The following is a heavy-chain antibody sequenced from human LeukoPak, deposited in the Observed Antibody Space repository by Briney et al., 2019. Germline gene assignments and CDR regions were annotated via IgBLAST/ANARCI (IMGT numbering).Heavy chain of an antibody. D-gene: IGHD5-18*01. CDR3: ARGYSYGYYFDY. V-gene: IGHV4-61*02. CDR1: GEAICSVNYS. CDR2: FLTTEST. J-gene: IGHJ4*02. Sequence: PSQTLSLTCTVSGEAICSVNYSWAWVRQPAGEGLEWIGRFLTTESTNYNPSLKSRVTISADMSRNQFSLELRSVTAADTAVYYCARGYSYGYYFDYWGQGTLVTVSA.